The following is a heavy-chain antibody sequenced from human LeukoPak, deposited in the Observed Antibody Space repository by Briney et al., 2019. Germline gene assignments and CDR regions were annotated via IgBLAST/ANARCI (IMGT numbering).Heavy chain of an antibody. D-gene: IGHD4/OR15-4a*01. J-gene: IGHJ5*02. CDR1: GDSITGYS. Sequence: SETLSLTCTVSGDSITGYSWSWIRQTPGKGLEWIGYIYYNGDTHYNPSLNSRLSMSVDTPNKQFSLNLRSVTAADTAVYYCVRGPYGASISNWFDPWGQGLLVTVSS. CDR3: VRGPYGASISNWFDP. CDR2: IYYNGDT. V-gene: IGHV4-59*01.